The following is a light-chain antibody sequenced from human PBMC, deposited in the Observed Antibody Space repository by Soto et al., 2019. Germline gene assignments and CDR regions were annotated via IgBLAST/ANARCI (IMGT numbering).Light chain of an antibody. CDR1: QSLDSH. J-gene: IGKJ2*01. CDR2: GAS. CDR3: QQYNNWPST. Sequence: ERVMTQSPATMSVSPGERATLSCRADQSLDSHLAWYQQKPGQAPSLIISGASARTNGIPARFSGSGSGTEFTLTISSLQPEDVAVYYCQQYNNWPSTFGQGTKLKN. V-gene: IGKV3-15*01.